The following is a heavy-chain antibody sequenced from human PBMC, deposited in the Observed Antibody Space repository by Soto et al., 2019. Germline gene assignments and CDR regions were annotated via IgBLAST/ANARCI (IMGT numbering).Heavy chain of an antibody. CDR1: GGSISSGDYA. D-gene: IGHD3-22*01. Sequence: SETLSLTCAVSGGSISSGDYAWSWIRQPPGKGLEWIGYIYHSGSTYYNPSLKSRVTISIDRSKNQFSLKLSSVTDADTAVYYCARATYYYDRYDAFDIWGQGTMVTVSS. CDR3: ARATYYYDRYDAFDI. J-gene: IGHJ3*02. CDR2: IYHSGST. V-gene: IGHV4-30-2*01.